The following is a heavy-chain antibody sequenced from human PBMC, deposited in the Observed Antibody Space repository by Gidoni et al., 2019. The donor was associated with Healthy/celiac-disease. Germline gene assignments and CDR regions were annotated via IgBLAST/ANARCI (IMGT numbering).Heavy chain of an antibody. D-gene: IGHD2-15*01. V-gene: IGHV3-30-3*01. CDR3: ARAGDIVVVVAATASLFDY. CDR1: GFTPSSYV. J-gene: IGHJ4*02. Sequence: QLQLALSGAGVVQPGRSLRLSWTASGFTPSSYVMSWVRQAPVKGLEWLAVISYDGSNKYYTNYVKGRFTSSRNNSKNTLYLQMNSLRAEDTAVYYCARAGDIVVVVAATASLFDYWGQGTLVTVSS. CDR2: ISYDGSNK.